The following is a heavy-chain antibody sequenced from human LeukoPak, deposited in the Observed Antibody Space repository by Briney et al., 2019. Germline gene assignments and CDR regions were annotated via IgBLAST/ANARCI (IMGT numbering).Heavy chain of an antibody. V-gene: IGHV4-59*01. CDR3: ARTTEGGYTYDYFYYYYMDV. CDR2: VYYSGST. Sequence: SETLSLTCTVSGGSISNYYWSWIRQPPGKGLDWIGYVYYSGSTDYNPSLKSRVTISVDTSKNQFSLKLSSVTAADTAVYYCARTTEGGYTYDYFYYYYMDVWGKGTTVTISS. D-gene: IGHD5-18*01. CDR1: GGSISNYY. J-gene: IGHJ6*03.